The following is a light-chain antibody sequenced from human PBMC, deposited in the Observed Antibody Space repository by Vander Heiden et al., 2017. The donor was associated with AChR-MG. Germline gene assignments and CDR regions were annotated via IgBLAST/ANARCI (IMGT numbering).Light chain of an antibody. CDR2: EDS. CDR1: SGSIARNH. CDR3: QSYDSSNFGV. Sequence: KSILTQPHSVSESPGKTVNISCTRNSGSIARNHVQRYQQRPGSAPTTVLFEDSQRPSGVPDRFSGSIDSASNSASLIISGLKTEDEADYYCQSYDSSNFGVFGGGTKLTVL. J-gene: IGLJ2*01. V-gene: IGLV6-57*03.